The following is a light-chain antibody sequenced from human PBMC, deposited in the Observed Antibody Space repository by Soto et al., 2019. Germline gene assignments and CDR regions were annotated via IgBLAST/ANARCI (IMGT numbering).Light chain of an antibody. CDR1: QGISSY. J-gene: IGKJ4*01. CDR2: AAS. CDR3: QQLKTYPLT. Sequence: DIQLTQSPSFLSASVGDRVTITCRASQGISSYLAWYQQKPGKAPKLLIYAASTLHSEVPSRVSGSGSGTEFSLTISSLQPDDFATYYCQQLKTYPLTFGGGTKVEIK. V-gene: IGKV1-9*01.